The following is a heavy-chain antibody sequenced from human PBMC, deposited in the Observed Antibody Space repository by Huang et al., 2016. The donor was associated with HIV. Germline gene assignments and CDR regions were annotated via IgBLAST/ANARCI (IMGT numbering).Heavy chain of an antibody. Sequence: EVQLVESGGGLVKPGGSLRLSCAASGFTFSNAWMSWVRQAPGKGLEWGGRIKSKTDGGKTDYAAPVKGRFTISRDDSKKTLYLKMNSLKSEDTAVYYCSSGSTSSPDYYYYYGMEVWGQGTTVTVSS. CDR3: SSGSTSSPDYYYYYGMEV. D-gene: IGHD2-2*01. CDR1: GFTFSNAW. CDR2: IKSKTDGGKT. V-gene: IGHV3-15*01. J-gene: IGHJ6*02.